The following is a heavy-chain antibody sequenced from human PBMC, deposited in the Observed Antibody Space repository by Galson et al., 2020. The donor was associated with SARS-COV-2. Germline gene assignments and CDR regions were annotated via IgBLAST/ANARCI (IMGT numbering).Heavy chain of an antibody. CDR2: IYFSGSA. J-gene: IGHJ4*02. CDR1: GGSVSSGNFY. D-gene: IGHD3-16*01. CDR3: ARELFIGGRLFDY. Sequence: ASETLSLTCGVSGGSVSSGNFYWSWIRQPPGKGLEWIGNIYFSGSANYNPSLKSRVTTSLDTSKNQFYLLMTSVTAADTAVYYCARELFIGGRLFDYWGPGTLVTVSS. V-gene: IGHV4-61*01.